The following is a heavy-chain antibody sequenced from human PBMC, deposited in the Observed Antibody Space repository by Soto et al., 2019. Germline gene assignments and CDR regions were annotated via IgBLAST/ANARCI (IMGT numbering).Heavy chain of an antibody. Sequence: PGGSLRVSCAASGCTVSYCYMSWSRQSPGKGLEWISYITFSGNTVYYADSLKGRFTISRDNAKNSLYLQMNRLRAEDTAVYYCARVSWREKYGTDVWGQGTTVTVSS. CDR2: ITFSGNTV. J-gene: IGHJ6*02. CDR1: GCTVSYCY. V-gene: IGHV3-11*01. CDR3: ARVSWREKYGTDV.